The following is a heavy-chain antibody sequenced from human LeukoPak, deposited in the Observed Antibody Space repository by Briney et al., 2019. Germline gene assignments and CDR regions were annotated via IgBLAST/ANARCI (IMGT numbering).Heavy chain of an antibody. CDR1: GGSTSSYY. Sequence: SETLSLTCTVSGGSTSSYYWSWIRQPPGKGLEWIGYIYYSGSTNYNPSLKSRVTISVDTSKNQFSLKLSSVTAADTAVYYCARASLRLGMSWFDPWGQGTLVTVSS. D-gene: IGHD5-12*01. CDR2: IYYSGST. CDR3: ARASLRLGMSWFDP. J-gene: IGHJ5*02. V-gene: IGHV4-59*01.